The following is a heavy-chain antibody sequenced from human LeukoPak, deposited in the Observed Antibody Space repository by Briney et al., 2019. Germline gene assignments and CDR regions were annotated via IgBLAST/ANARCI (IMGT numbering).Heavy chain of an antibody. CDR3: AKAGLYYYGSSGWSPFDY. V-gene: IGHV3-23*01. J-gene: IGHJ4*02. CDR2: ISGSGGNT. CDR1: GFTFSGYA. Sequence: PGGSLRLSCEASGFTFSGYAMSWVRQTPGKGLEWVSSISGSGGNTYYADSVKGRFTISRDNSKNTLYLQMNSLRAEDTALYYCAKAGLYYYGSSGWSPFDYWGQGTLVTVSS. D-gene: IGHD3-22*01.